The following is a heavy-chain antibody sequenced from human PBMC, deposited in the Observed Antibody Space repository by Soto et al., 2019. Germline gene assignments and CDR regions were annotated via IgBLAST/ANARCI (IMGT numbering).Heavy chain of an antibody. V-gene: IGHV3-15*07. J-gene: IGHJ4*02. CDR2: IKSKSDGGTA. D-gene: IGHD6-19*01. CDR1: GFTFTKAW. CDR3: TTVKAVAGSFDY. Sequence: PGGSLRLSCAGSGFTFTKAWMNWVRQAPGKGLEWVGRIKSKSDGGTAEYAAPVKGRFTISRDDSKSTQYLQMDSLETEDTAVYYCTTVKAVAGSFDYWGQGTPVTVSS.